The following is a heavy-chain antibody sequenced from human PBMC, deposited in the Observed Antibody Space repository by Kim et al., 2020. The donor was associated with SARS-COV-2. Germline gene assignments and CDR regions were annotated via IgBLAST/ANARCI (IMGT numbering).Heavy chain of an antibody. Sequence: GGSLRLSCAGSGFTFSTHAITWVRQGPGKGLEWVSVISGSGDNTYYADFVKGRFTISRDDSKNTVYLQMNSLRAEDTAVYFCAKGCIASSYAGLESWGQGTLVIVSS. CDR3: AKGCIASSYAGLES. D-gene: IGHD2-2*01. V-gene: IGHV3-23*01. CDR1: GFTFSTHA. J-gene: IGHJ4*02. CDR2: ISGSGDNT.